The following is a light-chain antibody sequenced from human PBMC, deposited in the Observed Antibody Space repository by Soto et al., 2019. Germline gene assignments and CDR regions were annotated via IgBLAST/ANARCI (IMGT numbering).Light chain of an antibody. CDR3: GTWDNSLSAVV. Sequence: QSVLTQPPSVSVAPGQKVTISCSGSSSNIGNHYVSWYQQLPGTAPKLLIFDTDKRPSGIPDRFSGSKSGTSATLGITGLQPADEADYYCGTWDNSLSAVVFGGGTKLTVL. V-gene: IGLV1-51*01. J-gene: IGLJ2*01. CDR1: SSNIGNHY. CDR2: DTD.